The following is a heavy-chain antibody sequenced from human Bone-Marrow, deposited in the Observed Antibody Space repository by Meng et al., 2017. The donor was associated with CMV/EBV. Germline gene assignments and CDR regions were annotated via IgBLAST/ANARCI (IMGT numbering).Heavy chain of an antibody. D-gene: IGHD1-14*01. CDR3: ARGTNYFGGVDNWFDP. V-gene: IGHV1-58*01. CDR2: IVVGSGNT. Sequence: SVKVSCKASRFTFTSSAVQWVRQARGQRLEWIGWIVVGSGNTNYAQKFQERVTITRDMSTSTAYMELSSLRSEDTAVYYCARGTNYFGGVDNWFDPWGQGTLVTVSS. CDR1: RFTFTSSA. J-gene: IGHJ5*02.